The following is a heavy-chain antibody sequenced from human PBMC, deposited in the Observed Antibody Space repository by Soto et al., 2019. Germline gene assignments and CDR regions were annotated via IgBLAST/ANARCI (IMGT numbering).Heavy chain of an antibody. CDR3: ARSIVVVTAADY. V-gene: IGHV1-3*01. Sequence: QVQLVQSGAEVKKPGASVKVSCKASGYTFTSYAMHWVRQAPGQRLEWMGWINAGHGNTKYSQKFQGRVTITRDTSASTAYMELSSLRSEDTAVYYCARSIVVVTAADYWGQGTLVTVSS. D-gene: IGHD2-21*02. J-gene: IGHJ4*02. CDR2: INAGHGNT. CDR1: GYTFTSYA.